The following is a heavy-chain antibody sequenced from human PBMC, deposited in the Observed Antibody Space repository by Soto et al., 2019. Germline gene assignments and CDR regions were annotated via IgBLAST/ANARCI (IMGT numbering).Heavy chain of an antibody. V-gene: IGHV1-69*02. CDR1: GGTFSSYT. CDR3: SMEYCSATSCYKDY. J-gene: IGHJ4*02. D-gene: IGHD2-2*02. CDR2: IIPILGIA. Sequence: QVQLVQSGAEVKKPGASVKVSCKASGGTFSSYTISWVRQAPGQGLEWMGRIIPILGIANYAQKFKGRFTITADKSTSTAYMELSNLRSEDTAVYYCSMEYCSATSCYKDYWGQGTLVTVSS.